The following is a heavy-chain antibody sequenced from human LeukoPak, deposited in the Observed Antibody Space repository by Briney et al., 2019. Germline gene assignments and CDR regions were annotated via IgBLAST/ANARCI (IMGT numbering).Heavy chain of an antibody. Sequence: PGGSLRLSCAASGFTLSSYGMHWVRQAPGKGLEWVAFIRNDGGNKYYADSVKGRFTISRDNSKNTLYLQMNSLRDEDTALYHCARKGLGGELGGFDSWGQGTLVTVSS. CDR2: IRNDGGNK. V-gene: IGHV3-30*02. J-gene: IGHJ4*02. CDR1: GFTLSSYG. CDR3: ARKGLGGELGGFDS. D-gene: IGHD1-7*01.